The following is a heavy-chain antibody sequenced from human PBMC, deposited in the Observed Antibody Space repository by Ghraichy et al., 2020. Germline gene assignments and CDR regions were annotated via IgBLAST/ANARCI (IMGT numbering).Heavy chain of an antibody. J-gene: IGHJ6*03. D-gene: IGHD3-22*01. CDR1: GGSISSYY. CDR2: IYYSGST. Sequence: SETLSLTCTVSGGSISSYYWSWIRQPPGKGLEWIGYIYYSGSTNYNPSLKSRVTISVDTSKNQFSLKLSSVTAADTAVYYCARDARGPNYYDSSGYYLNYMDVWGKGTTVTVSS. V-gene: IGHV4-59*01. CDR3: ARDARGPNYYDSSGYYLNYMDV.